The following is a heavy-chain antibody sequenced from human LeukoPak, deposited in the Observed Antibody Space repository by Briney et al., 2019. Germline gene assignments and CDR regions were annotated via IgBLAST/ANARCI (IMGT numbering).Heavy chain of an antibody. Sequence: PSETLSLTCTVSGGSISSGDYYWSWIRQPPGKGLEWIGYIYYSGSTNYNPSLKSRVTISVDTSKNQFSLKLSSVTAADTAVYYCARYDYGGNGYFQHWGQGTLVTVSS. D-gene: IGHD4-23*01. V-gene: IGHV4-61*08. CDR2: IYYSGST. CDR1: GGSISSGDYY. J-gene: IGHJ1*01. CDR3: ARYDYGGNGYFQH.